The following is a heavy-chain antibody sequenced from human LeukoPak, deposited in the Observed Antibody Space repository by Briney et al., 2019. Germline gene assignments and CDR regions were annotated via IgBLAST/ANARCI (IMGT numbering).Heavy chain of an antibody. Sequence: SETLSLTWRLSGGPISSSNYYWGWIRQPPGKGLEWIGSMYYSGSTYYNPSLKSRVTISADTSKNQFSLNLSSVTAADTAVYYCERPGSDGRYRCFYPWGQGTLVTVSS. CDR2: MYYSGST. J-gene: IGHJ5*02. D-gene: IGHD5-24*01. CDR3: ERPGSDGRYRCFYP. V-gene: IGHV4-39*01. CDR1: GGPISSSNYY.